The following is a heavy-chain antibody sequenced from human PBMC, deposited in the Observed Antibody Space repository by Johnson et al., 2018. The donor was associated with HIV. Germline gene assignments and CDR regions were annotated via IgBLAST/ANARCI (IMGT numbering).Heavy chain of an antibody. CDR1: GFTFSSYA. V-gene: IGHV3-30-3*01. J-gene: IGHJ3*02. CDR3: ARVGVDYYDRGATYQNAFDI. D-gene: IGHD3-22*01. Sequence: LVESGGGVVQPGRSLRLSCAASGFTFSSYAMHWVRQAPGKGLEWVAVISYDGSNKYYADSEKGRFTISRDNSKNTLYLQMNSLRAEDTAVYYCARVGVDYYDRGATYQNAFDIWGQGTMVTVSS. CDR2: ISYDGSNK.